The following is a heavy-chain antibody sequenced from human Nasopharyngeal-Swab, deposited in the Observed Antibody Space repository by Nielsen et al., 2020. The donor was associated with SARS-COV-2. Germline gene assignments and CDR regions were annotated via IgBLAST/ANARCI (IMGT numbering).Heavy chain of an antibody. V-gene: IGHV3-30-3*01. CDR1: GFTFSSYA. CDR3: ARDGDDYYDTYDAFDI. Sequence: GGSLRLSCAASGFTFSSYAMHWVRQAPGKGLEWVAVISYDGSNKYHADSVKGRFTISRDNSKNTLYLQMNSLRAEDTAVYYCARDGDDYYDTYDAFDIWGQGTMVTVSS. D-gene: IGHD3-22*01. J-gene: IGHJ3*02. CDR2: ISYDGSNK.